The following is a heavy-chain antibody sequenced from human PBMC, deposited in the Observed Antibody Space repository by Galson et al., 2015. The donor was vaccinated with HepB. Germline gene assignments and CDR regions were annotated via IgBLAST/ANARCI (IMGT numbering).Heavy chain of an antibody. CDR1: GFIFSNYG. V-gene: IGHV3-30*19. CDR2: ISYDGNNE. J-gene: IGHJ5*02. D-gene: IGHD4-23*01. CDR3: ALVYGGNHA. Sequence: SLRLSCAASGFIFSNYGIHWVRQAPGKGLEWVAVISYDGNNEYYADSVKGRFSISRDNSKNTLYLQMNSLRAEDTAVYYCALVYGGNHAWGQGTLVTVSS.